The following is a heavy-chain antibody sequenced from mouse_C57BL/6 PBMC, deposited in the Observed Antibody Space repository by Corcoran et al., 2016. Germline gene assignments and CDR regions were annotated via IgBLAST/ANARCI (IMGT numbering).Heavy chain of an antibody. V-gene: IGHV9-3*01. CDR1: GYTFTTYG. Sequence: QIQLVQSGPELKKPGETVKISCKASGYTFTTYGMSWVKQAPGKGLKWMGWINTYSGVPTYADDFKGRFAFSLETSASTAYLQINNLKNEDTATYFCARGSSYEAWFAYWGQGTLVTVSA. CDR3: ARGSSYEAWFAY. D-gene: IGHD1-1*01. CDR2: INTYSGVP. J-gene: IGHJ3*01.